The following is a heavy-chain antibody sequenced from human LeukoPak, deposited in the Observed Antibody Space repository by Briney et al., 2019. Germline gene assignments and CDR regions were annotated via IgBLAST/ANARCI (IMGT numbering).Heavy chain of an antibody. CDR1: GFAFSSYA. CDR2: ISYDGSNK. D-gene: IGHD3-10*01. Sequence: GGSLRLSCAASGFAFSSYAMHWVRQAPGKGLEWVAVISYDGSNKYYADSVKGRFTISRVNSKNTLYLQMNSLRAEDTAVYYCARNYYGSGSYYTPGYWGQGTLVTVSS. J-gene: IGHJ4*02. V-gene: IGHV3-30*04. CDR3: ARNYYGSGSYYTPGY.